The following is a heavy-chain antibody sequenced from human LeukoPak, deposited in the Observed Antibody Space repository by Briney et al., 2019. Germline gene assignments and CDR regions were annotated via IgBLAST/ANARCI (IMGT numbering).Heavy chain of an antibody. CDR1: GGSFSGYY. Sequence: PSETLSLTCAVYGGSFSGYYWSWIRQPPGKGLEWIGEINHSGSTNYNPSLKSRVTISVDTSKNQFSLKLSSVTAADTAVYYCARDRIIHSYYDSSGYYYYYYYGMDVWGQGTTVTVSS. CDR2: INHSGST. J-gene: IGHJ6*02. D-gene: IGHD3-22*01. V-gene: IGHV4-34*01. CDR3: ARDRIIHSYYDSSGYYYYYYYGMDV.